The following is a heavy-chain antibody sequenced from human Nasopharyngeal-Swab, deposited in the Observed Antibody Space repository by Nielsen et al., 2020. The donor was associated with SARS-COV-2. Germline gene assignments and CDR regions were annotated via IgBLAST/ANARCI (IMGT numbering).Heavy chain of an antibody. Sequence: ESLKISCAASGFPFSSYDMHWVRQVTVKGLEWVSSIGTEGDTHYPDSVKGRFTTSRENAKSSLYLQMNIVRAEDTGVYYCARARGINLGLGVVGDMDVWGKGTTVTVSS. V-gene: IGHV3-13*01. CDR3: ARARGINLGLGVVGDMDV. CDR1: GFPFSSYD. D-gene: IGHD3-3*01. J-gene: IGHJ6*03. CDR2: IGTEGDT.